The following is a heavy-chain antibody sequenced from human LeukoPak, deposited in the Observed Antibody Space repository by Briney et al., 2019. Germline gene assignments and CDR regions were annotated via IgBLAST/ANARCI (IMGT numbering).Heavy chain of an antibody. D-gene: IGHD3-9*01. J-gene: IGHJ4*02. CDR2: ISAYNGNT. CDR1: GYTFTSYG. CDR3: ARDQAATNTQVRFCLD. Sequence: ASVKVSFKASGYTFTSYGISWVRQAPGQGLEWMGWISAYNGNTNFAQKLQGRVTMTTDTSTSTAYMDLSSLRSDDTAVYYCARDQAATNTQVRFCLDWGQGTLVTVSS. V-gene: IGHV1-18*01.